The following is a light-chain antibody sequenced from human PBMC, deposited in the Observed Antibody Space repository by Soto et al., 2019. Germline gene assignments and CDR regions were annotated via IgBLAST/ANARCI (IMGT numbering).Light chain of an antibody. CDR3: LQDHDDSWT. J-gene: IGKJ1*01. CDR2: AAS. CDR1: RDVGSY. Sequence: MTQSPSYLSACVGDRINIXCRASRDVGSYLTWYQQKPGQAPTLLIYAASNLQSGGPSRFRGSRSATEFTLTVSSLQPEDFATYYGLQDHDDSWTFGQGTKVDIK. V-gene: IGKV1-6*01.